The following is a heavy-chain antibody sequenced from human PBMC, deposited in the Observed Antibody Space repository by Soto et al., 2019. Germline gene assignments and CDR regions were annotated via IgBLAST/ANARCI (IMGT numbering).Heavy chain of an antibody. J-gene: IGHJ5*02. CDR1: GFTFSSYD. D-gene: IGHD2-2*01. V-gene: IGHV3-13*04. CDR3: ARGVGYCSSTSCQNWFDP. CDR2: IGTAGDT. Sequence: EVQLVESGGGLVQPGGSLRLSCAASGFTFSSYDMHWVRQATGKGLEWVSAIGTAGDTYYPGSVKGRFTISRENAKNSLYLQMNSLRAGDTAMYYCARGVGYCSSTSCQNWFDPWGQGTLVTVSS.